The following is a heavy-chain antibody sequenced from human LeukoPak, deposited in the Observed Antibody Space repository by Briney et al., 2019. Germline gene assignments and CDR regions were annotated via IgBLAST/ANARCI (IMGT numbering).Heavy chain of an antibody. J-gene: IGHJ4*02. CDR1: GGSISSSSYY. CDR2: IYHSGST. Sequence: SETLSPTCTVSGGSISSSSYYWGWIRQPPGKGLEWIGSIYHSGSTYYNPFLKSRVTISVDTSKNQFSLKLSSVNAADTAVYYCAAVITGTTYYFDYWGQGTLVTVSS. CDR3: AAVITGTTYYFDY. D-gene: IGHD1-7*01. V-gene: IGHV4-39*07.